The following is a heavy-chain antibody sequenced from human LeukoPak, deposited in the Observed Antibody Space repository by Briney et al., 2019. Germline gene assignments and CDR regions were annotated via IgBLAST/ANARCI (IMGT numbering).Heavy chain of an antibody. CDR2: ISSSGGST. CDR3: AKGTMDGGQYYYDSS. CDR1: GFTFSSYA. V-gene: IGHV3-23*01. D-gene: IGHD3-22*01. Sequence: GGSLRLSCAASGFTFSSYAMSWVRQAPGKGLEWVSAISSSGGSTYYADSVKGRFTVSRDGSENTLYLQMNSLRADDTAVYYRAKGTMDGGQYYYDSSGGQGTLVIVSS. J-gene: IGHJ4*02.